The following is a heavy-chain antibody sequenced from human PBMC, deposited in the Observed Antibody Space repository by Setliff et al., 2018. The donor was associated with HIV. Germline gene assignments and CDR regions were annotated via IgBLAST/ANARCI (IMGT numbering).Heavy chain of an antibody. J-gene: IGHJ4*02. CDR3: ARDLDYGSGSYYGFDY. CDR1: GFTFSRYW. D-gene: IGHD3-10*01. Sequence: GGSLRLSCAASGFTFSRYWMNWVRQAPGKGLVWVSRINNDGSSLNYAGYVKGRFTISRDNAKHSLYLQMNSLRAEDTAVYYCARDLDYGSGSYYGFDYWGQGTLVTVSS. V-gene: IGHV3-74*01. CDR2: INNDGSSL.